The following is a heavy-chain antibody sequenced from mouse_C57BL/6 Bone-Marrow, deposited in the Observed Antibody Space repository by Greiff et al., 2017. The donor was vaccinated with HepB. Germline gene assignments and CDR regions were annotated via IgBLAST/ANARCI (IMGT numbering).Heavy chain of an antibody. CDR2: IRSKSNNYAT. Sequence: EVKLVESGGGLVQPKGSLKLSCAASGFSFNTYAMNWVRQAPGKGLEWVARIRSKSNNYATYYADSVKDRFTISRDDSESMLYLQMNNLKTEDTAMYYCVRGGSGYEGFAYWGQGTLVTVSA. CDR1: GFSFNTYA. CDR3: VRGGSGYEGFAY. J-gene: IGHJ3*01. V-gene: IGHV10-1*01. D-gene: IGHD3-2*02.